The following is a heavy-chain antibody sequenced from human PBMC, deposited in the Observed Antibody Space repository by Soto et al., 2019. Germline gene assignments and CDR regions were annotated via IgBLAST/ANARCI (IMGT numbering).Heavy chain of an antibody. CDR2: MNPNSGNT. CDR1: GYTFTSYD. D-gene: IGHD3-3*01. CDR3: ARLYDFWSGKPSYGMDV. Sequence: QVQLVQSGAEVKKPGASVKVSCKASGYTFTSYDINWVRQAPGQGLEWMGWMNPNSGNTGYAQKFQGRVTMTRNTSISTAYMGLGSLRSGDTAVDYCARLYDFWSGKPSYGMDVWGQGTTVTVSS. V-gene: IGHV1-8*01. J-gene: IGHJ6*02.